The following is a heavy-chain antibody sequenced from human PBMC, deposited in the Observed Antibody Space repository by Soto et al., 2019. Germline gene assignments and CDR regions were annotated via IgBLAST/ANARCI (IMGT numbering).Heavy chain of an antibody. CDR2: ITGSSGTI. CDR3: VRAECTNCYGFQH. D-gene: IGHD2-2*01. Sequence: GGSLRLSCVTSGFSFSSYSMNWVRQAPGKGVEWVSYITGSSGTIYYADSVKGRFTISRDNAKNSVYLQMNSLGAEDTAVYYCVRAECTNCYGFQHGGQGTLVTVS. V-gene: IGHV3-48*01. J-gene: IGHJ1*01. CDR1: GFSFSSYS.